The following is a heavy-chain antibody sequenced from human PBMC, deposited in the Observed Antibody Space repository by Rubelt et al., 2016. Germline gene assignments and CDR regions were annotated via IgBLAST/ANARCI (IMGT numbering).Heavy chain of an antibody. Sequence: VKKPGASVKLSCKASGYRFTRYYIHWVRQAPGQGLEWMGIINPDGGSTTYAQRFEGRVTVTRDMSTTTVYMELTSLRYEDTAMYYCATADSTLDVWRQGTTVTVSS. V-gene: IGHV1-46*01. CDR1: GYRFTRYY. J-gene: IGHJ6*02. CDR3: ATADSTLDV. CDR2: INPDGGST.